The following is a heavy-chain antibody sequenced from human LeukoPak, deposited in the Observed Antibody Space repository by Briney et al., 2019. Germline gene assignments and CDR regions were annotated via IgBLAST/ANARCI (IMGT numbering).Heavy chain of an antibody. D-gene: IGHD3-3*01. CDR3: AKKVTGNDFWSGYYGYFDY. Sequence: ASVKVSCKASGYTFTSYDINWVRQATGQGLEWMGWMNPNSGNTGYAQKFQGRVTITRNTSISTAYMELSSLRSEDTAVYYCAKKVTGNDFWSGYYGYFDYWGQGTLVTVSS. CDR2: MNPNSGNT. J-gene: IGHJ4*02. CDR1: GYTFTSYD. V-gene: IGHV1-8*03.